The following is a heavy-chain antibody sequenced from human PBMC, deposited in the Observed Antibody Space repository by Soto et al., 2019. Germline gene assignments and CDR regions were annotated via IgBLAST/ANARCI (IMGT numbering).Heavy chain of an antibody. CDR2: ISSNSDTT. V-gene: IGHV3-48*02. D-gene: IGHD2-21*02. CDR3: ARLPKGSLVTA. CDR1: GFRVSDHR. Sequence: LVESGGDLVYPGGSLRLSCVASGFRVSDHRMNWVRQAPGKGLQWISYISSNSDTTYYADSVKGRFTVYRDNAQNAFFLQMNSPRDDDTATYCCARLPKGSLVTAWGQGARVTVSS. J-gene: IGHJ4*02.